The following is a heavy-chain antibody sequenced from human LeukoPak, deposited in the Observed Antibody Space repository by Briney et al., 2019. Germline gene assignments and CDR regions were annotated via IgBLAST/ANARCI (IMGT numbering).Heavy chain of an antibody. J-gene: IGHJ4*02. CDR2: IRYDGSNK. D-gene: IGHD3-3*01. CDR1: GFTFSSYG. Sequence: GGSLRLSCAASGFTFSSYGMHWVRQAPGKGLEWVAFIRYDGSNKYYADSVKGRFTISRDNSKNTLYLQMNSLRAEDTAVYYCARDYDFWSGPWDWGQGTLVTVSS. V-gene: IGHV3-30*02. CDR3: ARDYDFWSGPWD.